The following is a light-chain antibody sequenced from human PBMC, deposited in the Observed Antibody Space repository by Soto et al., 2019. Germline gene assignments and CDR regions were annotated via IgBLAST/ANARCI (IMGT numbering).Light chain of an antibody. Sequence: QSALTQPASVSGSPGQSITISCSGTSSDVGGYNYVSWYQHHPGKAPKLMIYDVNNRPSGVSNRFSGSKSGNTASLTISGLQAEDEADYYCSSYTNSSVVFGGGTKLTVL. CDR1: SSDVGGYNY. CDR3: SSYTNSSVV. V-gene: IGLV2-14*03. CDR2: DVN. J-gene: IGLJ3*02.